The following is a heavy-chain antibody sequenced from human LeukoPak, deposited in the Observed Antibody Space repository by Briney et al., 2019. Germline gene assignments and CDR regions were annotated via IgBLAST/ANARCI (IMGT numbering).Heavy chain of an antibody. Sequence: GGSLRLSCAGSGFTFSSYSMNWVRQAPGKGLEWVSYISSSSTTIYYADSVTGRFPISRDNAKNSLYLQMNSLRAEDTAVYYCARDRCSGGRCYSLSVGYMDVWGKGTTVTISS. D-gene: IGHD2-15*01. CDR1: GFTFSSYS. CDR3: ARDRCSGGRCYSLSVGYMDV. V-gene: IGHV3-48*01. J-gene: IGHJ6*03. CDR2: ISSSSTTI.